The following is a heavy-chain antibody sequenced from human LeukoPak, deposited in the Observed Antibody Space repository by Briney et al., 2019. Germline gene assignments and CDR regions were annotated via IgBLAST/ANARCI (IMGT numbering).Heavy chain of an antibody. CDR2: ISTTGGTT. V-gene: IGHV3-23*01. J-gene: IGHJ4*02. CDR3: AKDPIWWNYFDY. D-gene: IGHD2-8*02. Sequence: GGTLRLSCAASGLTFSSYGMSWVRQAPGRGLEWVSAISTTGGTTYYADSVRGRFTISRDNSRNTLYLQMNSLRAEDTAVYYCAKDPIWWNYFDYWGQGTLVTVSS. CDR1: GLTFSSYG.